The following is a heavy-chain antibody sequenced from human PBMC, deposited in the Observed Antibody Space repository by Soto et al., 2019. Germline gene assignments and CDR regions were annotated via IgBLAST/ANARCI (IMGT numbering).Heavy chain of an antibody. CDR1: GDSFNNLA. V-gene: IGHV1-69*12. Sequence: QVQLVQSGAEVKKPGSSVKISCRAPGDSFNNLALSWVRQAPGLGLEWMGEIIPIFATPTYAPKFQDRVTFTADESTTTAYMELSTLRSDDTPVYYSARHLGADIRIWFFDLWGRGTLVTVSS. D-gene: IGHD2-15*01. CDR3: ARHLGADIRIWFFDL. J-gene: IGHJ2*01. CDR2: IIPIFATP.